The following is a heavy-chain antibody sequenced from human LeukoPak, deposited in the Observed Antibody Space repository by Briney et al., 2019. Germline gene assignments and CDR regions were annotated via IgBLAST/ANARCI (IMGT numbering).Heavy chain of an antibody. Sequence: GGSLRLSCVGSGFTFSSHAMSWVRQAPEKGLEWVSGIYESGQTTHYADSVKGRFSISRDNSKNTLYLQMDSPRGEDTAIYYCAKDYRIGYSDHFDYWGQGALVTVSS. D-gene: IGHD2-21*01. CDR2: IYESGQTT. CDR1: GFTFSSHA. V-gene: IGHV3-23*01. CDR3: AKDYRIGYSDHFDY. J-gene: IGHJ4*02.